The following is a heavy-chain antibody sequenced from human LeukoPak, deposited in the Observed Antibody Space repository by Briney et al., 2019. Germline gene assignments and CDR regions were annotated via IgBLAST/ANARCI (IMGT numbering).Heavy chain of an antibody. Sequence: SETLSLTCTVSGGSISSYYWSWIRQPPGKGLEYIGFIYYSGNTNSNPSLNSRVTISVDTSKNQFSLKLSSVTAADTAVYYCARRGSGASLEYYFDLWGRGTLVTVSS. V-gene: IGHV4-59*08. D-gene: IGHD1-14*01. CDR1: GGSISSYY. CDR3: ARRGSGASLEYYFDL. CDR2: IYYSGNT. J-gene: IGHJ2*01.